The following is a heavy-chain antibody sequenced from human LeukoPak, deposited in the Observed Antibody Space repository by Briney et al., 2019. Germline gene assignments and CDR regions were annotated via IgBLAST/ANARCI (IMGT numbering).Heavy chain of an antibody. CDR3: ARDSSGSSFDY. CDR2: ISSSRRYI. J-gene: IGHJ4*02. V-gene: IGHV3-21*01. D-gene: IGHD1-26*01. Sequence: PGGSLRLSCAASGFTFSSYSMNWFRQAPGKGLEWVSFISSSRRYIYYADSVKGRFTISRDNDKNSLYLQMNSLRAEDTAVYYCARDSSGSSFDYWGQGTLVTVSS. CDR1: GFTFSSYS.